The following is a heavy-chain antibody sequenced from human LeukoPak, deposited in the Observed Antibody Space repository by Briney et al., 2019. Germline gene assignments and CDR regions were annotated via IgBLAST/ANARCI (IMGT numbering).Heavy chain of an antibody. CDR3: ARDLEGRYYFDY. J-gene: IGHJ4*02. CDR2: IFTAGST. Sequence: GGSLRLSCAASGFTVSSNYMSWVRQAPGKGLEWVSVIFTAGSTFYADSVKGRFTISRDNSKNTLYLQMGSLRAEDMAVYYCARDLEGRYYFDYWGQGTLVTVSS. CDR1: GFTVSSNY. V-gene: IGHV3-66*01.